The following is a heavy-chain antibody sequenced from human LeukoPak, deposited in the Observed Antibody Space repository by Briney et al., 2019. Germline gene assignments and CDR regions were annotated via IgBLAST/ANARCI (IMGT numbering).Heavy chain of an antibody. CDR2: ISAYNGNT. CDR1: GYTFTSYG. J-gene: IGHJ4*02. V-gene: IGHV1-18*01. Sequence: ASVKVSCKAPGYTFTSYGISWVRQAPGQGLEWMGWISAYNGNTNYAQKLQGRVTMTTDTSTSTAYMEMRSLRSDDTAVYYCASGVLTGTGFDYWGQGTLVTVSS. D-gene: IGHD1-20*01. CDR3: ASGVLTGTGFDY.